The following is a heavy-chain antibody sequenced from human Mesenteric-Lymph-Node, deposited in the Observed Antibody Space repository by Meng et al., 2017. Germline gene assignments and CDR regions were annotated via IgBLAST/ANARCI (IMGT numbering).Heavy chain of an antibody. D-gene: IGHD3-10*01. Sequence: SETLSLTCAVSGYSISSGYYWGWIRQPPGKGLEWIGSIYHSGSTYYNPSLKSRVTISVDTSKNQFSLKLNSVTAADTAVYYCARYDGDFDYWGQGTLVTVSS. CDR3: ARYDGDFDY. J-gene: IGHJ4*02. V-gene: IGHV4-38-2*01. CDR1: GYSISSGYY. CDR2: IYHSGST.